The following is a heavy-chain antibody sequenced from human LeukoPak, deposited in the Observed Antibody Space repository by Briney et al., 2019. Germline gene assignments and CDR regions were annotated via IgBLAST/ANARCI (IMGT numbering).Heavy chain of an antibody. V-gene: IGHV1-69*06. Sequence: SVKVSCKASGGTFRSYALSWVRQAPGQGLEWMGGIIPMSSTAKYEQKFKGRVTITADKSTSTAYMELSSLRSEDTAVYYCARDRGVYDYVWGSYRLGAFDIWGQGTMVTVSS. CDR3: ARDRGVYDYVWGSYRLGAFDI. D-gene: IGHD3-16*02. CDR2: IIPMSSTA. J-gene: IGHJ3*02. CDR1: GGTFRSYA.